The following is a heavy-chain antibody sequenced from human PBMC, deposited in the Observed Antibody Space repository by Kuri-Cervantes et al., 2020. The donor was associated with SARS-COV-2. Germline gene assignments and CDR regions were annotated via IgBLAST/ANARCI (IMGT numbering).Heavy chain of an antibody. CDR1: GVTFDDYA. D-gene: IGHD5-18*01. V-gene: IGHV3-43D*04. CDR3: AKNLYAMDYRARAFDI. Sequence: GGSLRLSCAASGVTFDDYAMHWVLQAPGKGLEWVFRNSWDGGSTYYADSVKGRVTMSRNNSKNSLYLQMTSLRAEDTALYYCAKNLYAMDYRARAFDIWGQGTMVTVSS. J-gene: IGHJ3*02. CDR2: NSWDGGST.